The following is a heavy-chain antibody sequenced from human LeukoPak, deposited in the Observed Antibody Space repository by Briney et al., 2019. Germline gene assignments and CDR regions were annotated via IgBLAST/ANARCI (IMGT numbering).Heavy chain of an antibody. Sequence: ASVKVSCKASGYTFTSYYMHWVRQAPGQGLEWMGWINASSGCTNYVQKFQGRVTMTRDTSISIAYMELSRLRFDDTAVYYCARSTSVVAPAATYYYYGMDVWGQGTTVTVSS. V-gene: IGHV1-2*02. CDR3: ARSTSVVAPAATYYYYGMDV. CDR1: GYTFTSYY. CDR2: INASSGCT. D-gene: IGHD2-2*01. J-gene: IGHJ6*02.